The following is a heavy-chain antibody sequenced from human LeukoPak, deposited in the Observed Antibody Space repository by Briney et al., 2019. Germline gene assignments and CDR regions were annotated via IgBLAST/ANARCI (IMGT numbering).Heavy chain of an antibody. CDR1: GFTFSSYA. CDR3: AKDPKYQQASGYNWFDP. CDR2: ISGSGGST. D-gene: IGHD2-2*01. V-gene: IGHV3-23*01. J-gene: IGHJ5*02. Sequence: GGSLRLSCAASGFTFSSYAMTWVRQAPGKGLEWVSDISGSGGSTDYADSVKGRFTISRDNSKNTLYLQMNSLRAEDTAVYYCAKDPKYQQASGYNWFDPWGQGTLVTVSS.